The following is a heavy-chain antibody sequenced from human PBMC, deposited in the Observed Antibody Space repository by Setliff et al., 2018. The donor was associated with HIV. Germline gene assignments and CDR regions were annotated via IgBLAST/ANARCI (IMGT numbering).Heavy chain of an antibody. CDR2: ISYDGSNK. Sequence: GGSLRLSCAASGFTFSSYAMHWVRQAPGKGLEWVAVISYDGSNKYYADSVKGRFTISRENSKNTPYLQMNSLRAEDTAVYYCARGGGGYDSSGNDAFDIWGQGTMVTVSS. J-gene: IGHJ3*02. CDR1: GFTFSSYA. CDR3: ARGGGGYDSSGNDAFDI. D-gene: IGHD3-22*01. V-gene: IGHV3-30*04.